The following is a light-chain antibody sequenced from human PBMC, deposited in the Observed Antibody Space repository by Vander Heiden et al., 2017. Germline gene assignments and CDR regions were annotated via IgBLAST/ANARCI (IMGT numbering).Light chain of an antibody. Sequence: SYELTQPPSVSVSPGQTASITCPGDKLGDKYACWYQQKPGQSLVLVIYQDSKRPSGIPERFSGSNSGNTATLTISGTQAMDEAYYYCQAWDSSVVVFGGGTKLTVL. J-gene: IGLJ2*01. CDR2: QDS. CDR3: QAWDSSVVV. V-gene: IGLV3-1*01. CDR1: KLGDKY.